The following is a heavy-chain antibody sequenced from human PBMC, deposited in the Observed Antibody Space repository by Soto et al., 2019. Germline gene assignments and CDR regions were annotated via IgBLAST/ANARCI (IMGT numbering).Heavy chain of an antibody. CDR1: GYSFANYW. D-gene: IGHD6-13*01. CDR2: IHARDSDT. V-gene: IGHV5-51*01. CDR3: ARQGDSSSWYSWFDP. Sequence: GESLKISCKGSGYSFANYWIVWVRHLPGKGLEWMGVIHARDSDTRYSASSQGRVTFSVDKSINTAYLQWGSLTSSDSAMYYCARQGDSSSWYSWFDPWGQGTLVTVSS. J-gene: IGHJ5*02.